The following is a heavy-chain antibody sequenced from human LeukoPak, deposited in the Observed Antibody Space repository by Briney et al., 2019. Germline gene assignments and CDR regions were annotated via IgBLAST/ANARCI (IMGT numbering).Heavy chain of an antibody. Sequence: SVKVSCKASGGTFSSYVISWVRQAPGQGLEWMGRIIPILGIANYAQKFQGRVTITADKSTSTAYMELSSLRSEDTAVYYCARDQPQKVDIYQIAAQGFNAFDIWGQGTMVTVSS. CDR2: IIPILGIA. J-gene: IGHJ3*02. D-gene: IGHD6-13*01. CDR3: ARDQPQKVDIYQIAAQGFNAFDI. CDR1: GGTFSSYV. V-gene: IGHV1-69*04.